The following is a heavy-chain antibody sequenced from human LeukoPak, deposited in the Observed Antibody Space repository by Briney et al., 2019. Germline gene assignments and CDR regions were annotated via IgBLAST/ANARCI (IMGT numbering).Heavy chain of an antibody. J-gene: IGHJ4*02. CDR3: AKGHWGSKFDY. Sequence: GGSLRLSCAASGFTFSTYAMSWVRQAPGKGLEWVSGLSGSGDGTYYADSVKGRFTISRDNSKNTLYLQMNSLRAEDTAIYYCAKGHWGSKFDYWGQGTLATVSS. CDR2: LSGSGDGT. D-gene: IGHD7-27*01. CDR1: GFTFSTYA. V-gene: IGHV3-23*01.